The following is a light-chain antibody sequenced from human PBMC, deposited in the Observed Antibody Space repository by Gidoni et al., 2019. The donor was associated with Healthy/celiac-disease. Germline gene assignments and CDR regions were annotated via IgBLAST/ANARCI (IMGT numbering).Light chain of an antibody. CDR2: DAA. V-gene: IGKV3-11*01. CDR3: QQRGNWPLT. J-gene: IGKJ4*01. CDR1: QSVSSY. Sequence: EIVLTQSPATLSLSPGERATLSCRASQSVSSYLVWYQQRPGQAPRRLIYDAAIRATGIPDRFSGSGSGTDFTLTISSLEPEEFAVYYCQQRGNWPLTFGGGTKVEIK.